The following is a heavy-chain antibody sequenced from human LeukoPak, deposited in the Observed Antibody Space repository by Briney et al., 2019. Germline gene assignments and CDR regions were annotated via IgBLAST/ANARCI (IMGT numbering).Heavy chain of an antibody. CDR2: ISSSSSTI. CDR1: GFTFSSYS. CDR3: AREIVVVVAATLIREDYYFDY. Sequence: GGSLRLSCAASGFTFSSYSMNWVRQAPGKGLEWVSYISSSSSTIYYADSVKGRFTISRDNAKNSLYLQMNSLRAEDTAVYYCAREIVVVVAATLIREDYYFDYWGQGTLVTVSS. D-gene: IGHD2-15*01. J-gene: IGHJ4*02. V-gene: IGHV3-48*04.